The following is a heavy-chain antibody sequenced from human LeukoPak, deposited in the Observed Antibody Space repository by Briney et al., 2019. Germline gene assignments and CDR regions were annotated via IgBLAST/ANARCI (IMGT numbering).Heavy chain of an antibody. J-gene: IGHJ6*02. Sequence: GGSLRLSCAASGFTFSSYSMNCVRQAPGKGLEWVSSISSSSSYIYYADSVKGRFTISRDNAKNSLYLQMNSLRAEDTAVYYCARGPKSGSYYNIVNYGMDVWAQGTTVTVSS. D-gene: IGHD3-10*01. V-gene: IGHV3-21*01. CDR3: ARGPKSGSYYNIVNYGMDV. CDR2: ISSSSSYI. CDR1: GFTFSSYS.